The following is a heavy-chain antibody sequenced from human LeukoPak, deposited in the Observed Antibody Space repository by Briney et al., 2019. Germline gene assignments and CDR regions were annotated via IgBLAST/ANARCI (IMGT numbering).Heavy chain of an antibody. V-gene: IGHV1-18*01. CDR1: GYTFTSYG. CDR3: ARAYDSSGNYPLDFDY. CDR2: ISAYNGNT. D-gene: IGHD3-22*01. Sequence: ASVKVSCKASGYTFTSYGISWVRQAPGQGLEWMGWISAYNGNTNYAQKLQGRVTMTTDTSTSTAYMELRSLRSDDTAVYYCARAYDSSGNYPLDFDYWGQGTLVTVSS. J-gene: IGHJ4*02.